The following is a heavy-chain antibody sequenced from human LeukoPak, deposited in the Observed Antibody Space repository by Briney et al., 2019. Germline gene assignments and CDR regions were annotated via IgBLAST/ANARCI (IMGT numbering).Heavy chain of an antibody. Sequence: SETLSLTCTVSGGSISSSSYYWSWIRQSPGKGLEWIGYIYYTGSTNYNPSLKSRVTISVDTSKNQFSLKLSSVTAADTAVFYCARVFGAGYDFRGAFDIWGQGTMVTVSS. CDR2: IYYTGST. CDR3: ARVFGAGYDFRGAFDI. D-gene: IGHD5-12*01. V-gene: IGHV4-61*01. CDR1: GGSISSSSYY. J-gene: IGHJ3*02.